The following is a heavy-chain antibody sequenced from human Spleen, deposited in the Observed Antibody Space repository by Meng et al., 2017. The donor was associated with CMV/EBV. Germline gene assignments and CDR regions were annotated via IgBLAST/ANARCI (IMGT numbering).Heavy chain of an antibody. CDR2: INHTGSV. D-gene: IGHD3-3*01. CDR1: GGSFNGYF. CDR3: ARGPDHGTLFGYLIMPADYHGLDA. V-gene: IGHV4-34*01. Sequence: GSLRLSCAVYGGSFNGYFWSWIRQPPGKGLEWIGEINHTGSVNYNPPVKSRVTMSVDRSKNQFSLQLTSLTAADTAVYYCARGPDHGTLFGYLIMPADYHGLDAWGRGTTVTVSS. J-gene: IGHJ6*02.